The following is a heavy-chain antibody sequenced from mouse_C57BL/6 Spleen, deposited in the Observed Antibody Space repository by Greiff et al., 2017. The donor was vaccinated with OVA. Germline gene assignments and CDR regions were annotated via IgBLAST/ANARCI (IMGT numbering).Heavy chain of an antibody. D-gene: IGHD2-3*01. CDR3: ARRKDGYYPFAY. V-gene: IGHV1-82*01. CDR1: GYAFSSSW. CDR2: IYPGDGDT. J-gene: IGHJ3*01. Sequence: QVQLQQSGPELVKPGASVKISCKASGYAFSSSWMNWVKQRPGKGLEWIGRIYPGDGDTNYNGKFKGKATLTADKSSSTAYMQLSSLTSEDSAVYFCARRKDGYYPFAYWGQGTLVTVSA.